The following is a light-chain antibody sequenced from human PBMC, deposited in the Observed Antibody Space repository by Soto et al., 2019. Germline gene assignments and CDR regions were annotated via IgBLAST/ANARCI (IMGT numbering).Light chain of an antibody. J-gene: IGKJ5*01. CDR2: GAS. Sequence: EIVLTQSPATLSLSPGERATLSFRASQSVRRYLAWYQQKPGQAPRLLICGASRRATGIPDRVNGRGSGTDFTLTISRLEPEDFAVYYCQQYGSSPPITFGQGTRLEI. CDR3: QQYGSSPPIT. V-gene: IGKV3-20*01. CDR1: QSVRRY.